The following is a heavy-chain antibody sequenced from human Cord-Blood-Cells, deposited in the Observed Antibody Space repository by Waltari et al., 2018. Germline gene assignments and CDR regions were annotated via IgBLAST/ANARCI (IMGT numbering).Heavy chain of an antibody. D-gene: IGHD6-19*01. CDR2: ISSSSSYI. Sequence: EVQLVESGGGLVKPGGSLRLSCAASGFTFSSYSMNWFRQAPGKGLEWVSSISSSSSYIYYADSVKGRFTISRDNAKNSLYLQMNSLRAEDTAVYYCARDNLGGLVDYWGQGTLVTVSS. CDR1: GFTFSSYS. V-gene: IGHV3-21*01. CDR3: ARDNLGGLVDY. J-gene: IGHJ4*02.